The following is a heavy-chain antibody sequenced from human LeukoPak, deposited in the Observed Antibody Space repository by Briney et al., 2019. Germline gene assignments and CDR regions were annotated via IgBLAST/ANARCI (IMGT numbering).Heavy chain of an antibody. D-gene: IGHD3-10*01. CDR2: ISAYDGNT. CDR1: GLTFSNYG. Sequence: ASVKVSCKASGLTFSNYGITWVRQAPGQGLEWVGWISAYDGNTNYAQKFQGRVTMTTDTSTSTAHMELRSLRYDDTATYYCAHSLRFGLFFDYWGQGTLVTVSS. CDR3: AHSLRFGLFFDY. V-gene: IGHV1-18*01. J-gene: IGHJ4*02.